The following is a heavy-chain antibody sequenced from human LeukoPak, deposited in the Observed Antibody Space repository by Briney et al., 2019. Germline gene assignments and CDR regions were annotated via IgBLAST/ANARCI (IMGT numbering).Heavy chain of an antibody. CDR1: SGSISGDTSY. Sequence: PSEILSLTCTVSSGSISGDTSYWGWIRQPPGKGLEWIASIYYTGSTYYSPSLRSRVTISVDTSKNQFFLKLNSLTAADTAVYYRARHVPPPVNGMDYWGQGTLVAVSS. CDR2: IYYTGST. D-gene: IGHD2-8*01. CDR3: ARHVPPPVNGMDY. J-gene: IGHJ4*02. V-gene: IGHV4-39*01.